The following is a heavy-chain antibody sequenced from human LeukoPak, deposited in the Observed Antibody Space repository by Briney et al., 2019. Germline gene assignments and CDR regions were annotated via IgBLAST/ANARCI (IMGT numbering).Heavy chain of an antibody. CDR3: ARARSGSLDY. Sequence: PSETLSLTCTVSGGSISNYYWSWIRQPPGKGLEWVGRIYSSGSTNDNPSLKSLVTMSVDTSKNQFDLKLTSVTAADTAVYYCARARSGSLDYWGQGTLVTVSS. J-gene: IGHJ4*02. CDR2: IYSSGST. CDR1: GGSISNYY. D-gene: IGHD1-26*01. V-gene: IGHV4-4*07.